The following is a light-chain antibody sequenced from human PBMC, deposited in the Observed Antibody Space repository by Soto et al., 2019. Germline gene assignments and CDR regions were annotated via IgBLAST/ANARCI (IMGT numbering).Light chain of an antibody. V-gene: IGLV2-11*01. J-gene: IGLJ3*02. CDR1: NSDIGGYNY. Sequence: QSALTQPRSVSGSPGQSVTISCTGTNSDIGGYNYVSWYQQHPGKAPKVMIYDVSRRPSGVPDRFSGSKSGNTASLTISGLQAEDEADYYCCSYAGNNNFRVFGGGTKLTVL. CDR3: CSYAGNNNFRV. CDR2: DVS.